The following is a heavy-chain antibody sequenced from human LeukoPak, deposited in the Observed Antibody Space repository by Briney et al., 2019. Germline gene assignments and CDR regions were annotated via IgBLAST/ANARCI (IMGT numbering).Heavy chain of an antibody. CDR3: TRSDWYYYDSSGSLTLGAFDI. V-gene: IGHV3-49*04. CDR1: GFTFGDYA. Sequence: GGSLRLSCTASGFTFGDYAMSWVRQAPGKGLEWVGFIRSKAYGGTTEYAASVKGRFTISRDDSKSIAYLQMNSLKTEDTAVYYCTRSDWYYYDSSGSLTLGAFDIWGQGTMVTVSS. CDR2: IRSKAYGGTT. J-gene: IGHJ3*02. D-gene: IGHD3-22*01.